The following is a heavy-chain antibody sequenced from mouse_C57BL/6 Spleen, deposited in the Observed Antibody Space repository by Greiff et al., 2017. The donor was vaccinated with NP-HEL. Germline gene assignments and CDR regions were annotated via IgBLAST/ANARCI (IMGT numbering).Heavy chain of an antibody. D-gene: IGHD2-3*01. Sequence: VQLQQSGPGLVQPSQSLSITCTVSGFSLTSYGVHWVRQSPGKGLEWLGVIWRGGSTDYNAAFMSRLSITKDNSKSQVFFKMNSLQADDTAIYYCAKKRGVYDLYAMDYWGQGTSVTVSS. CDR3: AKKRGVYDLYAMDY. CDR2: IWRGGST. J-gene: IGHJ4*01. V-gene: IGHV2-5*01. CDR1: GFSLTSYG.